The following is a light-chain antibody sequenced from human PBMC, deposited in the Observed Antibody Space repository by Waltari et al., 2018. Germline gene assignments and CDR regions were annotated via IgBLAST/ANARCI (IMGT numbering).Light chain of an antibody. V-gene: IGLV8-61*01. J-gene: IGLJ3*02. CDR2: STN. Sequence: QTVVTQEPSFSVSPGGTVTLTCGLTSGSVSTTSYSSWYQQTPGHAPGTLNDSTNTRSAVVPDRFSGCILGNKAALTITGAQADDESDYYCALYMSSGVWVFGGGTKLTVL. CDR3: ALYMSSGVWV. CDR1: SGSVSTTSY.